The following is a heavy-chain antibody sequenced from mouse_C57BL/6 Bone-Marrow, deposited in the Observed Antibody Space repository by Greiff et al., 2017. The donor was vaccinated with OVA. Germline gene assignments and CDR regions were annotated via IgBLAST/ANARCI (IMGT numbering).Heavy chain of an antibody. J-gene: IGHJ4*01. CDR2: IHPNSGST. CDR1: GYTFTSYW. CDR3: ARCYDSSNSYALDY. V-gene: IGHV1-64*01. Sequence: VQLQQPGAELVKPGASVKLSCKASGYTFTSYWMHWVKQRPGQGLEWIGMIHPNSGSTNYNEKFKSKATLTVDKSSSTAYMQLSSLTSEDSAVYYCARCYDSSNSYALDYWGQGTTVTVSS. D-gene: IGHD1-1*01.